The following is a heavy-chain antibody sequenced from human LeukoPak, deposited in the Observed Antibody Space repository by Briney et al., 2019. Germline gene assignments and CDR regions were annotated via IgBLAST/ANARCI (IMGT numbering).Heavy chain of an antibody. CDR1: EFTVSSNY. D-gene: IGHD2-21*01. V-gene: IGHV3-53*01. CDR2: IHTSGST. Sequence: QAGGSLRLSCAASEFTVSSNYMSWVRQAPGKGLEWVSIIHTSGSTFYADSVKGRFTISRDNSKNTLYLQMNSLRAEDTAVYYCATALFFDWWGQGTLVTVSS. CDR3: ATALFFDW. J-gene: IGHJ4*02.